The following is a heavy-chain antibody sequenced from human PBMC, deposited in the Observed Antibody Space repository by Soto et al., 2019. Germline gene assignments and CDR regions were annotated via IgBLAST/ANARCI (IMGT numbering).Heavy chain of an antibody. CDR1: GFTFSSYA. D-gene: IGHD4-17*01. CDR3: ARVGYAVTTGGAFDI. CDR2: ISYDGSNK. J-gene: IGHJ3*02. Sequence: GGSLRLSCAASGFTFSSYAMHWVRQAPGKGLEWVAVISYDGSNKYYADSVKGRFTISRDNSKNTLYLQMNSLRAEDTAVYYCARVGYAVTTGGAFDIWGQGTMVTVSS. V-gene: IGHV3-30-3*01.